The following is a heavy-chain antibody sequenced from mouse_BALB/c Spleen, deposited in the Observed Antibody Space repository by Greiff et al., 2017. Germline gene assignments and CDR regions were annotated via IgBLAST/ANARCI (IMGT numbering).Heavy chain of an antibody. V-gene: IGHV1-14*01. CDR3: ARETGYYFDY. D-gene: IGHD4-1*01. J-gene: IGHJ2*01. CDR2: INPYNDGT. Sequence: VQLKQSGPELLKPGASVKMSCKASGYTFTSYVMHWVKQKPGQGLEWIGYINPYNDGTKYNEKFKGKATLTSDKSSSTAYMELSSLTSEDSAVYYGARETGYYFDYWGEGSTRTGSS. CDR1: GYTFTSYV.